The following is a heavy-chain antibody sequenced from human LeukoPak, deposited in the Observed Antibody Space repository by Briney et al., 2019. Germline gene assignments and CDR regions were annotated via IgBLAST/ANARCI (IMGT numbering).Heavy chain of an antibody. V-gene: IGHV3-23*01. J-gene: IGHJ4*02. CDR3: AKGTTTLVVTKIDY. Sequence: GGSPRLSCAASGFTFSTYAMSWVRQAPGEGLEWVSVISGSGGSTYYADSVKGRFTISRDNSKNTLYLQMNSLRAEDTAVYYCAKGTTTLVVTKIDYWGQGTLVTVSS. CDR2: ISGSGGST. CDR1: GFTFSTYA. D-gene: IGHD4-23*01.